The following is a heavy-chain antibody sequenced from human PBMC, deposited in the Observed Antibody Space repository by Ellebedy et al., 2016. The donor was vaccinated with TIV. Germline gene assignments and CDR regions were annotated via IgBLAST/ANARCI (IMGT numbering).Heavy chain of an antibody. D-gene: IGHD3-22*01. V-gene: IGHV3-23*01. CDR1: GFTFSIYA. Sequence: GESLKISCAASGFTFSIYAMSWVRQAPGKGLEWVSVISDSGAATYYGDSVKGRFTISRDNSKNTLFQQMNSLGVEDTAVYYCAKVHSRDFDYWGQGTLVTVSS. CDR2: ISDSGAAT. J-gene: IGHJ4*02. CDR3: AKVHSRDFDY.